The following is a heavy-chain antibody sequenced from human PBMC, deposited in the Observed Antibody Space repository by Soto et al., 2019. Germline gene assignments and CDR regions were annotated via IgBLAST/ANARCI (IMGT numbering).Heavy chain of an antibody. Sequence: TGGSLRLSCAASGFTFSSYGMHWVRQAPGKGLEWVAVISYDGSNKYYADSVKGRFTISRDNSKNTLYLQMNSLRAEDTAVYYCAKDGVGYDYVWGSYAFDYWGQGTLVTSPQ. J-gene: IGHJ4*02. CDR3: AKDGVGYDYVWGSYAFDY. CDR1: GFTFSSYG. D-gene: IGHD3-16*01. CDR2: ISYDGSNK. V-gene: IGHV3-30*18.